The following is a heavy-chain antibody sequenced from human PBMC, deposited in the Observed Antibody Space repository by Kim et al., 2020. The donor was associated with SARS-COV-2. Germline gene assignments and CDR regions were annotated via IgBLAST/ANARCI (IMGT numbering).Heavy chain of an antibody. CDR1: GFTFSSYG. V-gene: IGHV3-33*06. J-gene: IGHJ6*02. CDR3: AKGNGITMVRGVHYGMDV. D-gene: IGHD3-10*01. CDR2: IWYDGSNK. Sequence: GGSLRLSCAASGFTFSSYGMHWVRQAPGKGLEWVAVIWYDGSNKYYADSVKGRFTISRDNSKNTLYLQMNSLRAEDTAVYYCAKGNGITMVRGVHYGMDVWGQGTTVTVSS.